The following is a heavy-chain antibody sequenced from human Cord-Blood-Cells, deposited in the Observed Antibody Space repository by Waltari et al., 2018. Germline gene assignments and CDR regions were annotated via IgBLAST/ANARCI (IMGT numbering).Heavy chain of an antibody. J-gene: IGHJ3*02. CDR2: IIPIFGTA. CDR3: AGKNQRAAFDI. Sequence: QVQLVQAGAEVKKPGSSVKVPCKASGGTFSSSAISWVRQAPGQGLEWMGGIIPIFGTANYAQKFQGRVTITADESTSTAYMELSSLRSEDTAVYYCAGKNQRAAFDIWGQGTMVTVSS. D-gene: IGHD1-1*01. CDR1: GGTFSSSA. V-gene: IGHV1-69*01.